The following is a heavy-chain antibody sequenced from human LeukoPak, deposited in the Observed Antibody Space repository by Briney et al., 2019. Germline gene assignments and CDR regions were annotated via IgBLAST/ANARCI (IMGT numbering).Heavy chain of an antibody. J-gene: IGHJ3*02. CDR3: ARGGRWIDAFDI. Sequence: GGSLRLSFVVSGFIFSSNAMHWVGQAPGKGLEWLAVISYDGTNKYYADSVKGRFTISRDNAKNSLYLQMNSLRAEDTAVYYCARGGRWIDAFDIWGQGTMVTVSS. V-gene: IGHV3-30-3*01. CDR1: GFIFSSNA. CDR2: ISYDGTNK. D-gene: IGHD5-12*01.